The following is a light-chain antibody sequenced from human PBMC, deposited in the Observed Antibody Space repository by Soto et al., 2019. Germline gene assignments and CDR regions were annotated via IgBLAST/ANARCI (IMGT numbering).Light chain of an antibody. Sequence: QAGLTQAASGSLAPAQRVTISCTRSSCNIGAGYDVHWYQQFPGTATNLLIYGNSDRPSGLPDRFSGSKYGTSASLAITGLQAEDEADYYCQYYDSSLSGYVFGPGPKVTV. CDR1: SCNIGAGYD. V-gene: IGLV1-40*02. J-gene: IGLJ1*01. CDR3: QYYDSSLSGYV. CDR2: GNS.